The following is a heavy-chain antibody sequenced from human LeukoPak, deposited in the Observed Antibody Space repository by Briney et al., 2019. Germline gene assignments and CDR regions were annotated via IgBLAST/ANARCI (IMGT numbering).Heavy chain of an antibody. CDR3: ARGKGITMVRGVIQPASFNYYYMDV. D-gene: IGHD3-10*01. CDR2: IIPIFGTA. J-gene: IGHJ6*03. V-gene: IGHV1-69*06. CDR1: GGTFSSYA. Sequence: ASVKVSCKASGGTFSSYAISWVRQAPGQGLEWMGGIIPIFGTANYAQKFQGRVTITADKSTSTAYMELSSLRSEDTAVYYCARGKGITMVRGVIQPASFNYYYMDVWGKGTTVTVSS.